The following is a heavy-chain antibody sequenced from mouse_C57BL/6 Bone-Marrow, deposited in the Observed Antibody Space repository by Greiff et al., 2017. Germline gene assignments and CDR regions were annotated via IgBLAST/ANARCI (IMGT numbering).Heavy chain of an antibody. CDR2: IYPRSGNT. CDR3: ARGGDYDWFAY. J-gene: IGHJ3*01. CDR1: GYTFTSYG. D-gene: IGHD2-4*01. Sequence: QVQLQQSGAELARPGASVKLSCKASGYTFTSYGISWVKQRTGQGLEWIGEIYPRSGNTYYNEQFKGKATLTADKSSSTAYMELRSLTSEDSAVYFCARGGDYDWFAYWGQGTLVTVSA. V-gene: IGHV1-81*01.